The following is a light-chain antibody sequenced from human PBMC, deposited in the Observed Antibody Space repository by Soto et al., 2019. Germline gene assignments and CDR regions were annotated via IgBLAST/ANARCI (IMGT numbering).Light chain of an antibody. V-gene: IGKV3-20*01. CDR1: QNVDSRY. CDR2: GAS. CDR3: QQYGGLPPMYT. Sequence: EFVLTQSPGTLSLSPGERATLSCRASQNVDSRYLAWYQQKPGQAPRLLIYGASSRATGIPDRFSGGGSGTDFTLTISRLEPEDFEVYYCQQYGGLPPMYTFGQGTKLEIK. J-gene: IGKJ2*01.